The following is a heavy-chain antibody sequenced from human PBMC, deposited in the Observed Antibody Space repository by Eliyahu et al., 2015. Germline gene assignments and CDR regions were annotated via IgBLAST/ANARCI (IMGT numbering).Heavy chain of an antibody. Sequence: EVQVSESGGGLVQPGGSLRLSCVASGFTFNNYVMSWVRQAPGKGLEWVSAISGSGGSTYDADSVRGRFTVSRDNSKNTLYLQMNSLSAEDTAVYYCAKGSSGSRPYYFDYWGQGTLVTVSS. D-gene: IGHD3-22*01. CDR2: ISGSGGST. J-gene: IGHJ4*02. CDR1: GFTFNNYV. CDR3: AKGSSGSRPYYFDY. V-gene: IGHV3-23*01.